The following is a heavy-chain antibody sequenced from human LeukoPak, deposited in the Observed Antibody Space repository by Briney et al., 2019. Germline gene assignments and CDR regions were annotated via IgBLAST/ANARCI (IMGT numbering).Heavy chain of an antibody. CDR3: ARVGHAGIVVVPSGYFDY. CDR2: IIPILGIA. J-gene: IGHJ4*02. Sequence: ASVKVSCKASGGTFSSYAISWVRQAPGQGLGWMGRIIPILGIANYAQKFQGRVTITADKSTSTAYMELSSLRSEDTAVYYCARVGHAGIVVVPSGYFDYWGQGTLVTVSS. D-gene: IGHD3-22*01. CDR1: GGTFSSYA. V-gene: IGHV1-69*04.